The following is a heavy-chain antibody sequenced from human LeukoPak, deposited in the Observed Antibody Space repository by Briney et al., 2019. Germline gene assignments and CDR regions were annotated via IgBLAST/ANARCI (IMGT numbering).Heavy chain of an antibody. V-gene: IGHV3-7*01. D-gene: IGHD5-18*01. Sequence: GGSLRLSCAASGFTFNRYNMNWVRRAPGKGLEWVANIKKDGSEKYYVGSVKGRFTISRDNAKKSLYLQMNSLRAEDTAVYYCARHLSGVTGYTYGRGIDYWGQGTLVTVSS. CDR2: IKKDGSEK. CDR1: GFTFNRYN. J-gene: IGHJ4*02. CDR3: ARHLSGVTGYTYGRGIDY.